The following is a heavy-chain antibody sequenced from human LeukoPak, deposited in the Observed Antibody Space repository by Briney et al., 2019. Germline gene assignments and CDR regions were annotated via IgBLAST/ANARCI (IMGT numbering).Heavy chain of an antibody. J-gene: IGHJ6*03. CDR2: INHSGST. CDR1: GYSISSGYY. V-gene: IGHV4-38-2*02. Sequence: SETLSLTCTVSGYSISSGYYWGWIRQPPGKGLEWIGEINHSGSTNYNPSLKSRVTISVDTSKNQVSLKLSSVTAADTAVYYCARVGYYGSGSYYQPYYYYMDVWGKGTTVTVSS. CDR3: ARVGYYGSGSYYQPYYYYMDV. D-gene: IGHD3-10*01.